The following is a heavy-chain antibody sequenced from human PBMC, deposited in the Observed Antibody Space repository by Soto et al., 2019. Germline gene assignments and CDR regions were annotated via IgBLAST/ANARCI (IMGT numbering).Heavy chain of an antibody. CDR2: IIPIFGTA. V-gene: IGHV1-69*01. J-gene: IGHJ3*01. Sequence: QVQLVQSGAEVKKPGSSVKVSCKDSGGTVSSYAISWVRQAPGQGLEWMGGIIPIFGTANYAQKFQGRVTITADESTSTAYIELSSMRSEDTAVYYCARDKGYSSASVSPDKCGSDVWGQGTMVTVSS. CDR3: ARDKGYSSASVSPDKCGSDV. D-gene: IGHD6-6*01. CDR1: GGTVSSYA.